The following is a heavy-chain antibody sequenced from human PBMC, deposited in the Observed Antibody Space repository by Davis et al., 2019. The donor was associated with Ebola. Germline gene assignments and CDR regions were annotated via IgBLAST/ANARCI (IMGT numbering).Heavy chain of an antibody. V-gene: IGHV1-69*13. D-gene: IGHD3-22*01. CDR3: ARDRLYDSSLNRYYYMDV. Sequence: SVKVSCKASGGTFSSYAISWVRQAPGQGLEWMGGIIPIFGTANYAQKFQGRVTITADESTSTAYMELSSLRSEDTAVYYCARDRLYDSSLNRYYYMDVWGKGTTVTVSS. CDR2: IIPIFGTA. CDR1: GGTFSSYA. J-gene: IGHJ6*03.